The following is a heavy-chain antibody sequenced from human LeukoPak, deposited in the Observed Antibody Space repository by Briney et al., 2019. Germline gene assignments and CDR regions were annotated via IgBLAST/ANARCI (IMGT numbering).Heavy chain of an antibody. Sequence: PGGCLRLSCAASGFTVSNYSISWVRYTQGKWLECLSSISSTSSYIYYADSLKGRFTISRDNAENSLYLQMNSLRAEDTAVYYCARTAPAVSGDHLAYWGQGTLVTVSS. V-gene: IGHV3-21*01. CDR1: GFTVSNYS. D-gene: IGHD4-17*01. CDR2: ISSTSSYI. J-gene: IGHJ4*02. CDR3: ARTAPAVSGDHLAY.